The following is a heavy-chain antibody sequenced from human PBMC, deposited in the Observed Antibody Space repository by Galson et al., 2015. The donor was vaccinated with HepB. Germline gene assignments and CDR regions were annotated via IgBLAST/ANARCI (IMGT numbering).Heavy chain of an antibody. CDR3: ARSIVGAMFPFDY. D-gene: IGHD1-26*01. Sequence: SVKVSCKASGYTFTSYYMHWVRQAPGQGLEWMGIINPSGGSTSYAQKLQGRVTMTRDTSTSTVYMELSSLRSEDTAVYYCARSIVGAMFPFDYWGQGTLVTVSS. CDR1: GYTFTSYY. V-gene: IGHV1-46*04. J-gene: IGHJ4*02. CDR2: INPSGGST.